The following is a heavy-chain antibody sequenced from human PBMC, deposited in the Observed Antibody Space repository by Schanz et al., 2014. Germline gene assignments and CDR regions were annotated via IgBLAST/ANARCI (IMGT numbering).Heavy chain of an antibody. CDR2: IHHSGSI. J-gene: IGHJ6*02. CDR1: GGPFSGYF. D-gene: IGHD3-3*02. Sequence: QVQLQQWGAGLLKPSETLSLTCAVYGGPFSGYFWSWIRQSPGKGLQWIGEIHHSGSIIYNPSLRSGVTISMDTSKNRFFLKVPSVTAADTAVYYCARHLVNAYGMDVWGQGTAVTVSS. V-gene: IGHV4-34*01. CDR3: ARHLVNAYGMDV.